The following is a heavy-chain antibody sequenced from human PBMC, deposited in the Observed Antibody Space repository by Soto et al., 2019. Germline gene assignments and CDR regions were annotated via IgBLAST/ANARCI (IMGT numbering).Heavy chain of an antibody. D-gene: IGHD1-1*01. V-gene: IGHV3-7*01. Sequence: EVQLVESGGGLVQPGGSLRLSCAASGFTFSRYWMNWVRQAPGKGLEWVANIKQDGSEIYYVDSVKGRFTISRDNAKNSLYLQMNSLRAEDTAVYYCAREELERPLTPDYWGQGTLVTVSS. CDR3: AREELERPLTPDY. J-gene: IGHJ4*02. CDR2: IKQDGSEI. CDR1: GFTFSRYW.